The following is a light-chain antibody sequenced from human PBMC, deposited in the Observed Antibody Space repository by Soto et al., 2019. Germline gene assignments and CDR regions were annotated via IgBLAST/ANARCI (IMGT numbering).Light chain of an antibody. Sequence: QSALTQPPSASGSPGQSVTISCTGSSSDVGGFDWVSWYQHHPGKAPKLILYEVAKRPSGVPDRFSGSKSGNTASLTVSGLHAEDEGNYYCCSYAGTTAVFGTGTKVTVL. CDR1: SSDVGGFDW. J-gene: IGLJ1*01. V-gene: IGLV2-8*01. CDR3: CSYAGTTAV. CDR2: EVA.